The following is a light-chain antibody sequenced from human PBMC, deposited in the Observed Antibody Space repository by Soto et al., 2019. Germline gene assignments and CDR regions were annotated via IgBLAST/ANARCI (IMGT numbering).Light chain of an antibody. CDR2: SNN. V-gene: IGLV1-44*01. J-gene: IGLJ2*01. CDR3: VAWDDSLNGYVV. CDR1: SSNIGSNT. Sequence: QSVLTQPPSASGTPGQRVTISCSGSSSNIGSNTVNWYQQLPGTAPKLVIYSNNQRPSGVPDRFSGSKSGNSASLAISGLQSEEEADYYCVAWDDSLNGYVVFGGGTKLTVL.